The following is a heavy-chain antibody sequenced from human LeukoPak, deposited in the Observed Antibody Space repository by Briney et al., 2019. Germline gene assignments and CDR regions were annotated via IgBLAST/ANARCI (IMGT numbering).Heavy chain of an antibody. J-gene: IGHJ4*02. V-gene: IGHV1-69*01. CDR1: GGPFSSYA. D-gene: IGHD6-13*01. Sequence: PVKVSFKASGGPFSSYAISWVRPAPGQGLEWMGGIIPIFGTANYAQKFQGRVTITADESTSTAYMELSSLRSEDTAVYYCARDRDDIAAGYFDYWGQGTLVTVSS. CDR3: ARDRDDIAAGYFDY. CDR2: IIPIFGTA.